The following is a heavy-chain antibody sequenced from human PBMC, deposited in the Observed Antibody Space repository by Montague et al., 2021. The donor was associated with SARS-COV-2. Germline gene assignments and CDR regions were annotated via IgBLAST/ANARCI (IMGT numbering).Heavy chain of an antibody. CDR2: IYHYGSA. D-gene: IGHD4-23*01. J-gene: IGHJ4*02. Sequence: SETLSLTCTVSGGSISSSYWSWIRQPPGKGLEWIGYIYHYGSAKYNPSLKSRVTISVDTSKNQFPLKLSSVTAVATAVYSCARHANSDWYYFDYWGQGTLVTVSS. V-gene: IGHV4-59*08. CDR1: GGSISSSY. CDR3: ARHANSDWYYFDY.